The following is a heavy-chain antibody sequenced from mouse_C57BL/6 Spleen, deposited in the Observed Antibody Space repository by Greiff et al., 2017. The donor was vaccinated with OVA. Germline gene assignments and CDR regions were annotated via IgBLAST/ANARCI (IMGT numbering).Heavy chain of an antibody. D-gene: IGHD1-3*01. J-gene: IGHJ2*01. CDR1: GYTFTDYE. CDR2: IDPETGGT. V-gene: IGHV1-15*01. Sequence: QVQLQQSGAELVRPGASVTLSCKASGYTFTDYEMHWVKQTPVHGLEWIGAIDPETGGTAYNQKFKGKAILTADKSSSTAYMELRSLTSEDSAVYYCTRQSGGYFDYWGQGTTLTVSS. CDR3: TRQSGGYFDY.